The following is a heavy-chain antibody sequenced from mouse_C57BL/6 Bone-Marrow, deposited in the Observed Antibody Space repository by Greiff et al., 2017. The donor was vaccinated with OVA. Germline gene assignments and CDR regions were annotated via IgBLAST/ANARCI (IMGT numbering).Heavy chain of an antibody. J-gene: IGHJ2*01. Sequence: QVQLQESGAELVRPGASVKLSCKASGYTFTDYYINWVKQRPGQGLEWIARIYPGSGNTYYNEKFKGKATLTAEKSSSTAYMQLSSLTSEDSAVYFCARLTGDEGYWGQGTTLTVSS. V-gene: IGHV1-76*01. CDR2: IYPGSGNT. CDR3: ARLTGDEGY. CDR1: GYTFTDYY. D-gene: IGHD3-1*01.